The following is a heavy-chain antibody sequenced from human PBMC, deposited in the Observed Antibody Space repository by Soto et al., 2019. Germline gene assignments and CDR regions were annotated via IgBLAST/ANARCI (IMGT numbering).Heavy chain of an antibody. CDR1: GGSFSGYY. J-gene: IGHJ6*02. Sequence: PSETLSLTCAVYGGSFSGYYWSWIRQPPGKGLEWIGEINHSGSTNYNPSLKSRVTISVDTSKNQFSLKLSSVTAADTAVYYCAREGSSSWYKMSYYYYGMDVWGQGTTVTV. CDR2: INHSGST. V-gene: IGHV4-34*01. D-gene: IGHD6-13*01. CDR3: AREGSSSWYKMSYYYYGMDV.